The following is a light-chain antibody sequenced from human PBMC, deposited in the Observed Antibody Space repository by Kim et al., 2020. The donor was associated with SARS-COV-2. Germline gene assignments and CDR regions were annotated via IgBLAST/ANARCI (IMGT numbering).Light chain of an antibody. J-gene: IGLJ3*02. CDR1: SSDIGYFNF. Sequence: QSALTQPPSASGSPGQSVTISCTGTSSDIGYFNFVSWYQQHPGKAPKLMIYEVSKRPSGGPDRFSGSKSGNTASLTVSGLQAEDEADYYCSAYAGNNIWVFGGGTKLTVL. CDR2: EVS. CDR3: SAYAGNNIWV. V-gene: IGLV2-8*01.